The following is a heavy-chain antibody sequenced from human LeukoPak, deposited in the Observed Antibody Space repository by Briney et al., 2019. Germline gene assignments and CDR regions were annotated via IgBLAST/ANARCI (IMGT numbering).Heavy chain of an antibody. D-gene: IGHD1-7*01. CDR2: ISAYNGNT. CDR3: ARGGLELRLAVDYYYMDV. V-gene: IGHV1-18*01. Sequence: ASVKVSCKASGYTFTSYGISWVRRAPGQGLEWMGWISAYNGNTNYAQKLQGRVTMTTDTSTSTAYMELRSLRSDDTAVYYCARGGLELRLAVDYYYMDVWGKGTTVTVSS. CDR1: GYTFTSYG. J-gene: IGHJ6*03.